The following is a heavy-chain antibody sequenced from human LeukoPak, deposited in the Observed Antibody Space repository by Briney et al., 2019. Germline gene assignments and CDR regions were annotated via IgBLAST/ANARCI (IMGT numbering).Heavy chain of an antibody. CDR3: ARQFDGSHPNAFDI. V-gene: IGHV3-33*01. Sequence: GGSLRLSCAASGFTFSTYGMHWVRQAPGKRLEWVAVTWYDGSYKYYGDSVKGRFTISRDNSKNTLYLQMASLRVEDTAVYYCARQFDGSHPNAFDIRGQGTMVTVSS. CDR2: TWYDGSYK. CDR1: GFTFSTYG. J-gene: IGHJ3*02. D-gene: IGHD1-26*01.